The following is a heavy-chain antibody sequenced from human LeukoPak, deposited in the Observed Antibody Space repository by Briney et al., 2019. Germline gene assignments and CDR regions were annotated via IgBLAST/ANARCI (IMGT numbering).Heavy chain of an antibody. Sequence: SETLSLTCIVSGGSVSSDIYHWSWIRQAPGKGLEWIGHNGNANYNPSLQSRVTISIDTSKNQFSLKLSSVTAADTAVYYCARQRGRDYVWGSYRYSGYFDYWGQGTLVTVSS. J-gene: IGHJ4*02. CDR3: ARQRGRDYVWGSYRYSGYFDY. CDR2: NGNA. CDR1: GGSVSSDIYH. D-gene: IGHD3-16*02. V-gene: IGHV4-61*01.